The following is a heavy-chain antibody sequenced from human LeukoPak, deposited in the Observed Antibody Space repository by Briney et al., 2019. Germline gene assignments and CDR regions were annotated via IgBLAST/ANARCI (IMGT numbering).Heavy chain of an antibody. V-gene: IGHV3-53*04. D-gene: IGHD5-12*01. CDR3: ARGYSGYDPFDY. CDR1: GFTVISNS. CDR2: LYTDGST. J-gene: IGHJ4*02. Sequence: PGGSLRLSCAVSGFTVISNSMSWVRQAPGRGLEWVSVLYTDGSTYYAASVKGRFTISRHNSKNTLYLQMNSLRGEDTAVYYCARGYSGYDPFDYWGQGTLVTVSS.